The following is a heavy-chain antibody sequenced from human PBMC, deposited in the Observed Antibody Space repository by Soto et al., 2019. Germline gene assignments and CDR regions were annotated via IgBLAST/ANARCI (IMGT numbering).Heavy chain of an antibody. Sequence: PGGSLRLSCAASGFTFSNAWMTWVRQAPGKGLEWIGHIKSKTDAGTTDYAAPVKGRFTISRDDSKNTLYLQVNSLKTDDTAVYFCTTVQWGLPHAFDIWGQGTMVTVSS. CDR1: GFTFSNAW. J-gene: IGHJ3*02. CDR3: TTVQWGLPHAFDI. D-gene: IGHD1-26*01. CDR2: IKSKTDAGTT. V-gene: IGHV3-15*01.